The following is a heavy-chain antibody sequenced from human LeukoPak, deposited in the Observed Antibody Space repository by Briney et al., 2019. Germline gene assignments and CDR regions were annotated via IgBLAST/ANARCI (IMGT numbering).Heavy chain of an antibody. CDR1: GHTFTNYA. Sequence: ASVKVSCKGSGHTFTNYAVHWVRQAPGQRLEWLGWINPGNGDTKYSQNFQGRVTVTSDTSAATAYVELNSLTSEGTAVYYCARERWHCRVNCYSVYYYALDVWGQGTTVTVSS. CDR2: INPGNGDT. CDR3: ARERWHCRVNCYSVYYYALDV. V-gene: IGHV1-3*01. J-gene: IGHJ6*02. D-gene: IGHD2-15*01.